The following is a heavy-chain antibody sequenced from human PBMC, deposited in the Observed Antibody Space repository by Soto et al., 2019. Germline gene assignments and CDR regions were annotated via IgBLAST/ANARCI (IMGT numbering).Heavy chain of an antibody. V-gene: IGHV3-30-3*01. CDR2: ISYDGSNK. CDR3: ARGYYYDSSAKAGFDY. CDR1: GFTFSSYA. J-gene: IGHJ4*02. Sequence: QVQLVESGGGVVQPGRSLRLSCAASGFTFSSYAMHWVRQAPGKGLEWVAVISYDGSNKYYADSVKGRFTISRDNSKNTLYLQMNSLRAEDTAVYYCARGYYYDSSAKAGFDYWGQGTLVTVSS. D-gene: IGHD3-22*01.